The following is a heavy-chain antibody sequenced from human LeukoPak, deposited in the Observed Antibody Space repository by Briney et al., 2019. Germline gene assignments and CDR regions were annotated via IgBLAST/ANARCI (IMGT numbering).Heavy chain of an antibody. V-gene: IGHV4-39*01. CDR2: MYYSGST. J-gene: IGHJ4*02. CDR1: GDAITGSSYY. CDR3: ARQYYDRTGYYYFDN. D-gene: IGHD3-22*01. Sequence: PSGTLSLTCTVSGDAITGSSYYWGWIRQPPGKGLEWIGSMYYSGSTFSNPSLRSRVNMSADTSKNQFSLKLSSVTAADTAVYYCARQYYDRTGYYYFDNWSQGTQVTVSS.